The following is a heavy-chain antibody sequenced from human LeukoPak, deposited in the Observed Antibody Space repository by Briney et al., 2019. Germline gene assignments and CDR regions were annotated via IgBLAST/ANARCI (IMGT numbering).Heavy chain of an antibody. J-gene: IGHJ4*02. V-gene: IGHV3-74*01. CDR2: INSDGSST. CDR1: GFTFSSYW. CDR3: TTGGYTYGSLVDY. Sequence: GGSLRLSCGASGFTFSSYWMHWVRQAPGKGLVWVSRINSDGSSTNYADSVKGRFAISRDNAKNTLYLQMNSLRAEDTAVYYCTTGGYTYGSLVDYRGQGTLVTVSS. D-gene: IGHD5-18*01.